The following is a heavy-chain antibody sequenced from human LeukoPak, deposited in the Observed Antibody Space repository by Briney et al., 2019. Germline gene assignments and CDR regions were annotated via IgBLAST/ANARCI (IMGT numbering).Heavy chain of an antibody. J-gene: IGHJ5*02. CDR2: INTNTGNP. D-gene: IGHD3-22*01. V-gene: IGHV7-4-1*02. CDR3: ARDLGIVVVPGYNWFDP. CDR1: GYTFTSYA. Sequence: ASVKVSCKASGYTFTSYAMNWVRQAPGQGLEWMGWINTNTGNPTYAEGFTGRFVFSLDTSVSTASLQISSLKAEDTAVYYCARDLGIVVVPGYNWFDPWGQGTLVTVSS.